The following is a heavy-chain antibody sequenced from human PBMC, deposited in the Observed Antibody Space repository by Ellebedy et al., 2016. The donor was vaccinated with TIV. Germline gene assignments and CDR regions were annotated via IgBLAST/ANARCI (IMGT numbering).Heavy chain of an antibody. CDR1: GYTFTTNG. D-gene: IGHD3/OR15-3a*01. CDR2: INPYDGNT. CDR3: AREVFGRKDH. V-gene: IGHV1-18*01. Sequence: ASVKVSXXASGYTFTTNGISWVRQAPGQGLEWMGWINPYDGNTNYAQKFQGRVTLTTDTSTTTAYMELRSLRSDDTALYYCAREVFGRKDHWGQGTLVTVSS. J-gene: IGHJ4*02.